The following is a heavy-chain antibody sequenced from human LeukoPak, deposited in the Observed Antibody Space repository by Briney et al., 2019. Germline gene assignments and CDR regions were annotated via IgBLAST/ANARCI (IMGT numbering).Heavy chain of an antibody. V-gene: IGHV3-30*03. CDR1: GFTFSSYG. Sequence: GRSLRLSCAASGFTFSSYGMHWVRQAPGKGLEWVAVISYDGSNKYYADSVKGRFTISRDNAKNSLYLQMNSLRAEDTAVYYCARDRRSSWYPDYWGQGTLVTVSS. J-gene: IGHJ4*02. CDR2: ISYDGSNK. D-gene: IGHD6-13*01. CDR3: ARDRRSSWYPDY.